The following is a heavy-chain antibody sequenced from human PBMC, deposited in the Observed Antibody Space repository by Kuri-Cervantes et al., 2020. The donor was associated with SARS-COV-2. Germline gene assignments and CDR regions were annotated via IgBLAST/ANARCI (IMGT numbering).Heavy chain of an antibody. CDR1: GFTFSSYA. CDR3: AKSYYGGTTGWFDP. Sequence: GESLKISCAASGFTFSSYAMHWVRQAPGKGLEWVAVISYDGSSRYYTDSVKGRFTISRDNSKNTLYLQMNSLRAEDTAVYYCAKSYYGGTTGWFDPWGQGTLVTVSS. J-gene: IGHJ5*02. D-gene: IGHD4-23*01. CDR2: ISYDGSSR. V-gene: IGHV3-30*04.